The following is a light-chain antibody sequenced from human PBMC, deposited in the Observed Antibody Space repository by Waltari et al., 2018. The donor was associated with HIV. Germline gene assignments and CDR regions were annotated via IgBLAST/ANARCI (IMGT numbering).Light chain of an antibody. CDR1: QSCLHSDGKL. CDR2: EVT. CDR3: MQGARAST. V-gene: IGKV2D-26*03. Sequence: EIVMIRTPLSLSLTPGEQASLSCWSSQSCLHSDGKLIIIDFCRRPGQSPQLLIHEVTNRFSGVPEECSGSGSETDFTLKISRLEAEDVGFYYCMQGARASTLGQGARLESK. J-gene: IGKJ5*01.